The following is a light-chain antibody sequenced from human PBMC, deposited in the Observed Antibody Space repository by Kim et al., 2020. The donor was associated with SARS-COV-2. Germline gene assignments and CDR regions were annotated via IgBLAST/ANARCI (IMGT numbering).Light chain of an antibody. V-gene: IGKV3-11*01. Sequence: EIVLTQSPATLSLSPVERATLSCRASQNVGTYLAWYQQKPGQVPRLFIYDASNKASGIPARFSGSGSGTDFSLTISSLEPEDFAIYYCQQRTNWPITFGQGTRLEIK. CDR3: QQRTNWPIT. CDR2: DAS. J-gene: IGKJ5*01. CDR1: QNVGTY.